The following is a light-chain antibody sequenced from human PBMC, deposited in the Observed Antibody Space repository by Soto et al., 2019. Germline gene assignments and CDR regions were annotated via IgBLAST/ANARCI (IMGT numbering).Light chain of an antibody. J-gene: IGKJ5*01. CDR1: QSISSW. V-gene: IGKV1-5*01. CDR3: QQYYNLPIT. CDR2: DAS. Sequence: DVQMTQSPSTLSASVGDRVTITCRASQSISSWLAWYQQKPGKAPKLLIYDASSLESGVPSRFSGSGSGTDFTVTISSLQPEDFATYSCQQYYNLPITFGQGTRLAIK.